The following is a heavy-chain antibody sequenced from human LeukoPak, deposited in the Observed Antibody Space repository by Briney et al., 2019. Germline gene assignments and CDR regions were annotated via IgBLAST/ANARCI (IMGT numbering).Heavy chain of an antibody. CDR3: ARRYYDVLTGYYLFDY. CDR2: ISAYNGNT. CDR1: GYTFTSYD. V-gene: IGHV1-18*01. J-gene: IGHJ4*02. Sequence: ASVKVSCKASGYTFTSYDINWVRQAPGQGLEWMGWISAYNGNTNYAQKLQGRVTMTTDTSTSTAYMELRSLRSDDTAVYYCARRYYDVLTGYYLFDYWGQGTLVTVSS. D-gene: IGHD3-9*01.